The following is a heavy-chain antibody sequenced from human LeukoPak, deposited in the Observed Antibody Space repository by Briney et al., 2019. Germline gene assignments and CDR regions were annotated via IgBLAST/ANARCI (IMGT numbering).Heavy chain of an antibody. V-gene: IGHV4-59*08. Sequence: SETLSLTCSVSRDFTDTYYWNWIRRLPGKGLEWIGYISYSGSTNYNPSLKSRATISIDRSKKQFSLRLTSVAAPDTAIYYCARADVYGGDPFDAFDIWGQGTTVDVSS. J-gene: IGHJ3*02. D-gene: IGHD2-21*02. CDR3: ARADVYGGDPFDAFDI. CDR2: ISYSGST. CDR1: RDFTDTYY.